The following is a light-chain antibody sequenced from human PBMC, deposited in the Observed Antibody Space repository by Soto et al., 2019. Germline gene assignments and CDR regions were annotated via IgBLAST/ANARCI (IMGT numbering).Light chain of an antibody. CDR3: AAWDDNVGGL. CDR2: NSN. V-gene: IGLV1-44*01. CDR1: SSNIGNNA. J-gene: IGLJ3*02. Sequence: QAVVTQPPSASGTPGQRVTISCSGSSSNIGNNAVIWYRQFPGTAPKLLMYNSNQRPSGVPDRFSGSKSGTSGSLAISGLQSEDEADYYCAAWDDNVGGLFGGGTKVTVL.